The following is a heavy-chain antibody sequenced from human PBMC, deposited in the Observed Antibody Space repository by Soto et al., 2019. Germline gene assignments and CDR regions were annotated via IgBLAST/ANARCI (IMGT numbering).Heavy chain of an antibody. J-gene: IGHJ6*02. CDR1: GYTFTSYD. CDR2: INPSGGST. CDR3: AREASKYSGMDV. D-gene: IGHD2-21*01. V-gene: IGHV1-46*01. Sequence: GASVKVSCKASGYTFTSYDMHWVRQAPGQGLEWMGVINPSGGSTTYAQKFQGRVTMTRDTSTSTVYMELSSLISEDTTEYYCAREASKYSGMDVWGQGTTVTVSS.